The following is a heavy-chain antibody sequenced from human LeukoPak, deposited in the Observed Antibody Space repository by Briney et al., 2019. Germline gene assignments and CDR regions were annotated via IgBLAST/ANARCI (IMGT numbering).Heavy chain of an antibody. D-gene: IGHD3-3*01. J-gene: IGHJ5*02. CDR3: ARAGYDFWSGYRGLYNWFDP. Sequence: GGSLRLSCAASGFTFSSYAMHWVRQAPGKGLEWVAVISYDGSNKYYADSVKGRFTISRDNSKNTLYLQMNSLRAEDTAVYYCARAGYDFWSGYRGLYNWFDPWGQGTLVTVSS. V-gene: IGHV3-30-3*01. CDR2: ISYDGSNK. CDR1: GFTFSSYA.